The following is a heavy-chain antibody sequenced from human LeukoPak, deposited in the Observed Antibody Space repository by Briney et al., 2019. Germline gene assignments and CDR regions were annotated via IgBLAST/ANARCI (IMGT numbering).Heavy chain of an antibody. D-gene: IGHD3-3*01. V-gene: IGHV3-21*01. CDR1: GFTFNTYN. CDR3: ARESGGSGYFFDS. CDR2: ISSNREFI. Sequence: GGSLRLSCAASGFTFNTYNMNWVRQAPGKGLEWVSSISSNREFIFYADSVKGRFTISRDNAKNSLYLQMHSLRAEDTAVYYCARESGGSGYFFDSWGQGALVTVSS. J-gene: IGHJ4*02.